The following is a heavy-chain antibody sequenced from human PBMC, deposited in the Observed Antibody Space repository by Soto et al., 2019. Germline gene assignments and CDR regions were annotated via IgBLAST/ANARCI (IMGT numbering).Heavy chain of an antibody. CDR3: AQDSLRFLEWLDY. J-gene: IGHJ4*02. V-gene: IGHV3-30*18. CDR1: GFTFSSYG. D-gene: IGHD3-3*01. Sequence: QVQLVESGGGVVQPGRSLRLSCAASGFTFSSYGMHGVRQAPGKGLELVAVISYDGSNKYYADSVKGRVTISRDNSTNTLYLQMNSLKAEDTDVYYCAQDSLRFLEWLDYWGQGTLVTVSS. CDR2: ISYDGSNK.